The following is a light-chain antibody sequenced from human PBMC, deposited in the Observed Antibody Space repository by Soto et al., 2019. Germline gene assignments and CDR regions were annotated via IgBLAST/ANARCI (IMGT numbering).Light chain of an antibody. CDR1: QGISSY. CDR3: QEYHSYS. V-gene: IGKV1-8*01. Sequence: AIRMTQSPSSFSASTGDRVTITCRASQGISSYLAWYQQKPGKAPKLLIHDASSLESGVPSRFSGSGSGTEFTLTISSLQPDDFASYYCQEYHSYSFGQGTKVDIK. CDR2: DAS. J-gene: IGKJ2*03.